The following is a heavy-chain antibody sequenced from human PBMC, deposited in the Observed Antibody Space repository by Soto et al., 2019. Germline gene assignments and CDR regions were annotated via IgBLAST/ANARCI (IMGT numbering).Heavy chain of an antibody. CDR2: IGTSGKTI. V-gene: IGHV3-48*03. CDR3: VRERGLSSYYGMDV. D-gene: IGHD3-10*01. CDR1: GFTFSSYE. Sequence: IRLSCAVSGFTFSSYEMNWVRQAPGKGLEWVSYIGTSGKTIYYADSVRGRFTISRDNAKNSLYLQMNSLRAEDTAVYYCVRERGLSSYYGMDVWGQGTTVTVSS. J-gene: IGHJ6*02.